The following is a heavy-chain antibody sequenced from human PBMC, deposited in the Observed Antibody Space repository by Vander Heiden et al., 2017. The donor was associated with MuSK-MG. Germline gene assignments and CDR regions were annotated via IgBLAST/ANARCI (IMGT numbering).Heavy chain of an antibody. CDR3: ARGTTTVTFDY. CDR1: GFTFSSYS. D-gene: IGHD4-17*01. CDR2: ISSSSSYI. V-gene: IGHV3-21*01. J-gene: IGHJ4*02. Sequence: EVQLVESGGGLVKPGGSLRLSCAASGFTFSSYSMNWVRQAPGKGLEWVSSISSSSSYIYDADSVKGRFTIARDNAKNSLYLQMNRMRAEDTAVYYVARGTTTVTFDYWGQGTMVTVSS.